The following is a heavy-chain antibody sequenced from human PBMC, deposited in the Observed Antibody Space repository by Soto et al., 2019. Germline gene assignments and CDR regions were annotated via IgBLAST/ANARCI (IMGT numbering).Heavy chain of an antibody. Sequence: SETLSLTCTVSGGSISSGGYYWSWIRQHPGKGLEWIGYIYYSGSTYYNPSLKSRVTISVDTSKNQFSLKASDTAMYYCASYYYDSSGYYLRATLNYYGMDVWGQGTTVTVSS. D-gene: IGHD3-22*01. J-gene: IGHJ6*02. CDR3: ASYYYDSSGYYLRATLNYYGMDV. V-gene: IGHV4-31*03. CDR2: IYYSGST. CDR1: GGSISSGGYY.